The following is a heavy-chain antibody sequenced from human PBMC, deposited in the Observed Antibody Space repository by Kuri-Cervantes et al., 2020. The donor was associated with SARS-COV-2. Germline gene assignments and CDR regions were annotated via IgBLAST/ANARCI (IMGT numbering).Heavy chain of an antibody. D-gene: IGHD5-12*01. CDR3: ARIVATIQIGAFDI. Sequence: GESLKISCKGSGHSFTTYWIGWVRQMPGKGLEWMGIIYPGDSDTRYSPSFQGQVTISADKSISTAYLQWSSLKASDTAMYYCARIVATIQIGAFDIWGQGTMVTVSS. V-gene: IGHV5-51*01. CDR2: IYPGDSDT. CDR1: GHSFTTYW. J-gene: IGHJ3*02.